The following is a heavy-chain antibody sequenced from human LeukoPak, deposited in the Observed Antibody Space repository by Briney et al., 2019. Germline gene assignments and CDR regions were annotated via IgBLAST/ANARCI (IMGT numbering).Heavy chain of an antibody. Sequence: GGSLRLSCAASGFTFSSYWMSWVRQAPGKGLEWVANIKQDGSEKYYVDSVKGRFTISRDNAKNSLYLQMNSLRAEDTAVYYCARDLSPWETRNPDAFDIWGQGTMVTVSS. D-gene: IGHD1-14*01. J-gene: IGHJ3*02. CDR1: GFTFSSYW. CDR2: IKQDGSEK. CDR3: ARDLSPWETRNPDAFDI. V-gene: IGHV3-7*03.